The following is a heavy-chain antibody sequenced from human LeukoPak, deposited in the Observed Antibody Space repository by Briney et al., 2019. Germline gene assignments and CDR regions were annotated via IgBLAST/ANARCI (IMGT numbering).Heavy chain of an antibody. V-gene: IGHV3-21*01. CDR3: ARDDERATDAFDI. Sequence: PGGSLRLSCAASGSTFSSYSMNWVRQAPGKGLEWVSYISSNSSYIYYADSVKGRFTISRDNAKNSLYLQMNSLRAEDTAVYYCARDDERATDAFDIWGQGTMVTVSS. CDR2: ISSNSSYI. J-gene: IGHJ3*02. D-gene: IGHD1-26*01. CDR1: GSTFSSYS.